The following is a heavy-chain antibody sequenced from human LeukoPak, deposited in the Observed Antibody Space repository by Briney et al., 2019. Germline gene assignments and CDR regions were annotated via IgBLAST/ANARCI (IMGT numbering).Heavy chain of an antibody. CDR1: GYTFTTYY. CDR2: INPNSGGT. D-gene: IGHD6-13*01. J-gene: IGHJ6*02. CDR3: ARVGGAAAGTARNYGMDV. V-gene: IGHV1-2*04. Sequence: GASVKVSCKASGYTFTTYYMHWVRQAPGQGLEWMGWINPNSGGTNYAQKFQGWVTMTRDTSISTAYMELSRLRSDDTAVYYCARVGGAAAGTARNYGMDVWGQGTTVTVSS.